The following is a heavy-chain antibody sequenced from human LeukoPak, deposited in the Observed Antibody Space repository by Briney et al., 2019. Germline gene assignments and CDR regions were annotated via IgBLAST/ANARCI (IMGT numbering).Heavy chain of an antibody. J-gene: IGHJ3*02. Sequence: GGSLRLSCAASGLTFSSYAMSWVRQAPGKGLEWVSGISGSGDSIYYADSVKGRFTISRDNSKNTLFLQMNNLRAEDTAKYYCAKSLLTTAAGTGRAFDIWGQGTMVTVSS. CDR1: GLTFSSYA. CDR3: AKSLLTTAAGTGRAFDI. V-gene: IGHV3-23*01. D-gene: IGHD2/OR15-2a*01. CDR2: ISGSGDSI.